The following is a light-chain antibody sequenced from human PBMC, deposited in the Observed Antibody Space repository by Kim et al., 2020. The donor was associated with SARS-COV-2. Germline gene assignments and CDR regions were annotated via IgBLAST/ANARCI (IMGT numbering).Light chain of an antibody. J-gene: IGLJ2*01. V-gene: IGLV2-11*01. CDR3: CSNAGTYTSV. Sequence: QSALTQPRSVSGSPGQSVTISCTGTSSDVGGYDYVSWYQQHPGKAPKLTIYDVYKRPSGVPDRFSASKSGNTASLTISGLQAEDEADYYCCSNAGTYTSVFGGGTQLTVL. CDR2: DVY. CDR1: SSDVGGYDY.